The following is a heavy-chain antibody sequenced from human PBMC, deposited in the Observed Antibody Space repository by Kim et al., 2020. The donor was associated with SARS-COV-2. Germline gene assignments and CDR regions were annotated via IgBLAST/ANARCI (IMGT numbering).Heavy chain of an antibody. CDR3: ARGGGGWSHFDN. Sequence: ASVKVSCKASGYSFVTYAIDWVRLAPGQGPEWMGRINTKTEKTTYGQAFTGRVVFSLDTSVSTAYLQISSLKADDTAIYYCARGGGGWSHFDNWGQGTLVTVSS. D-gene: IGHD6-19*01. CDR2: INTKTEKT. J-gene: IGHJ4*02. CDR1: GYSFVTYA. V-gene: IGHV7-4-1*02.